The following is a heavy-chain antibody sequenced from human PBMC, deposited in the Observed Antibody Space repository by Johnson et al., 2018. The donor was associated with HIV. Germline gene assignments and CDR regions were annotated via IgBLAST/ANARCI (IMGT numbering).Heavy chain of an antibody. CDR1: GFTFSSYA. CDR3: ARGYSYGHDAFDI. V-gene: IGHV3-30-3*01. J-gene: IGHJ3*02. Sequence: QLVESGGGVVQPGGSLRLSCAASGFTFSSYAMHWVRQAPGKGLEWVAVISYDGSNKYYADSVKGRFTISRDNAKNTLYLQMNSLRAEDTAVYYCARGYSYGHDAFDIWGQGTMVTVSS. D-gene: IGHD5-18*01. CDR2: ISYDGSNK.